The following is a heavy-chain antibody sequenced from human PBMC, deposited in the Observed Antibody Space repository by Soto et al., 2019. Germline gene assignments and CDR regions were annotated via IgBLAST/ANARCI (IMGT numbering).Heavy chain of an antibody. Sequence: QVQLVESGGGVVQPGRSLRLSCAASGFTFSSYAMHWVRQAPGKGLEWVAVISYDGSNKYYADSVKGRFTISRDNSKNTXSLQINSLRAEDTAVYYCARVYGGNSGYYYYYGMDVWGQGTTVTVSS. V-gene: IGHV3-30-3*01. CDR1: GFTFSSYA. CDR3: ARVYGGNSGYYYYYGMDV. J-gene: IGHJ6*02. D-gene: IGHD2-21*02. CDR2: ISYDGSNK.